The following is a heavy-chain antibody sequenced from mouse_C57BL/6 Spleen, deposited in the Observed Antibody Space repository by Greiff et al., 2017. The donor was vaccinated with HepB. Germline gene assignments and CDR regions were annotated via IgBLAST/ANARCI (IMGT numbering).Heavy chain of an antibody. CDR2: IYPGDGDT. V-gene: IGHV1-82*01. J-gene: IGHJ3*01. Sequence: VQVVESGPELVKPGASVKISCKASGYAFSSSWMNWVKQRPGKGLEWIGRIYPGDGDTNYNGKFKGKATLTADKSSSTAYMQLSSLTSEDSAVYFCARSGIYDGYYSFAYWGQGTLVTVSA. CDR1: GYAFSSSW. CDR3: ARSGIYDGYYSFAY. D-gene: IGHD2-3*01.